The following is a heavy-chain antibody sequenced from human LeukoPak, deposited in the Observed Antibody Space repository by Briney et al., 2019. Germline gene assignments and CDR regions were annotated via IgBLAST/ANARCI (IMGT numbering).Heavy chain of an antibody. Sequence: SETLSLTCAVYGGSFSGYYWSWIRQPPGKGLEWIGEINHSGSTNYNPSLKSRVTISVDTSKNQFSLKLSSVTAADTAVYYCARDSSGWYKDYWDQGTLVTVSS. V-gene: IGHV4-34*01. CDR2: INHSGST. J-gene: IGHJ4*02. D-gene: IGHD6-19*01. CDR3: ARDSSGWYKDY. CDR1: GGSFSGYY.